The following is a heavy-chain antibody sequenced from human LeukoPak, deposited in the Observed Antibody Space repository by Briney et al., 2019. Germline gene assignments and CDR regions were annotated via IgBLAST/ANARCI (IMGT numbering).Heavy chain of an antibody. CDR3: ARIWDGYSGSDY. D-gene: IGHD1-26*01. V-gene: IGHV3-11*04. CDR2: ISSSGGTT. Sequence: PGGSLRLSCAASGFTFSDYYMNWIRQAPGKGLEWVSYISSSGGTTYYAGSVKGRFTISRDNAKNSLYLQMNSLRAEDTAVYYCARIWDGYSGSDYWGQGTLVTVSS. CDR1: GFTFSDYY. J-gene: IGHJ4*02.